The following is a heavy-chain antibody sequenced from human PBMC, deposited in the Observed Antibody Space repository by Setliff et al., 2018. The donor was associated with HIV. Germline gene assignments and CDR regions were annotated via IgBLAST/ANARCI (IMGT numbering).Heavy chain of an antibody. CDR1: GFTFSSYW. V-gene: IGHV3-74*01. J-gene: IGHJ3*02. CDR2: ISADGSDT. CDR3: SLGYCSGGSCYSDPEVAFDI. Sequence: PGESLKISCAASGFTFSSYWIHWVRQAPGKGLVWVSRISADGSDTSYADSVKGRFTISRDNAMNTAYLQMNGLRGEDTALYYCSLGYCSGGSCYSDPEVAFDIWGQGTMVTVSS. D-gene: IGHD2-15*01.